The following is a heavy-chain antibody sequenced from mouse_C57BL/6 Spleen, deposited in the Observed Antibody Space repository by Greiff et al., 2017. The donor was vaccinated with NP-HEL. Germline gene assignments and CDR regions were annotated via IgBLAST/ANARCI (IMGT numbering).Heavy chain of an antibody. J-gene: IGHJ1*03. CDR2: IYPGDGDT. V-gene: IGHV1-82*01. CDR3: ARAGIYYDYEDWYFDV. CDR1: GYAFSSSW. Sequence: VQLQESGPELVKPGASVKISCKASGYAFSSSWMNWVKQRPGKGLEWIGRIYPGDGDTNYNGKFKGKATLTADKSSSTAYMQLSSLTSEDSAVYFCARAGIYYDYEDWYFDVWGTGTTVTVSS. D-gene: IGHD2-4*01.